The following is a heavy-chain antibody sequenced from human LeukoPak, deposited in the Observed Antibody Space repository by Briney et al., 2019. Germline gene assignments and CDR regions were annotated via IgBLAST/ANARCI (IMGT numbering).Heavy chain of an antibody. V-gene: IGHV4-34*01. CDR2: INHSGST. Sequence: SETLSLTCAVYGGSFSGYYWSWIRQPPGKGLEWIGEINHSGSTNYNPSLKSRVTISVDTSKNQFSLKLSSVTAADTAVYYCARPLGYCSGGSCYGRGYFDYWGQGTLVTVPS. D-gene: IGHD2-15*01. CDR1: GGSFSGYY. J-gene: IGHJ4*02. CDR3: ARPLGYCSGGSCYGRGYFDY.